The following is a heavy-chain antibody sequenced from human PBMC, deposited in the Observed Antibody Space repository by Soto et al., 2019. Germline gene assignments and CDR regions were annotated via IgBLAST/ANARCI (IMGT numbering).Heavy chain of an antibody. CDR2: IIPIFGTA. V-gene: IGHV1-69*01. Sequence: QVQLVQSGAEVKKPGSSVKVSCKASGGTFSSYAISWVRQAPGQGLEWMGGIIPIFGTANYAQKFQGRVTITADESTRTAYMELSSLRSEDTAVYYCARDGVGYCSSTSCPHWFDPWGQGTLVTVSS. CDR1: GGTFSSYA. J-gene: IGHJ5*02. D-gene: IGHD2-2*01. CDR3: ARDGVGYCSSTSCPHWFDP.